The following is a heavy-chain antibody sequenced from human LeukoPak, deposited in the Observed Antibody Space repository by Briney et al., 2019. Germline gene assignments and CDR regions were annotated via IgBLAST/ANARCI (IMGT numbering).Heavy chain of an antibody. CDR3: ARVGITGTTAPNYYYYYGMDV. Sequence: GGSLRLSCAASGFTVSSNYMSWVRQAPGKGLEWVSVIYSGGSTYYADSVKGRFTISRDNSKNTLYLQVNSLRAEDTAVYYCARVGITGTTAPNYYYYYGMDVWGQGTTVTVSS. CDR1: GFTVSSNY. CDR2: IYSGGST. V-gene: IGHV3-53*01. D-gene: IGHD1-7*01. J-gene: IGHJ6*02.